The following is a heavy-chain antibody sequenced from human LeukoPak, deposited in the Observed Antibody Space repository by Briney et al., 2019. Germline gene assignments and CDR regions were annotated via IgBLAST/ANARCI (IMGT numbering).Heavy chain of an antibody. Sequence: GGSLRLSCAASGFTFSNYAMSWFRQAPGKGLEWVSDISGSGDSTNYADSVKGRFTISRDNSKNTLYLQMNSLRVEDTAVYYCAKNRESYWVPELDYWGQGTLVTVSS. CDR1: GFTFSNYA. J-gene: IGHJ4*02. CDR2: ISGSGDST. D-gene: IGHD1-26*01. V-gene: IGHV3-23*01. CDR3: AKNRESYWVPELDY.